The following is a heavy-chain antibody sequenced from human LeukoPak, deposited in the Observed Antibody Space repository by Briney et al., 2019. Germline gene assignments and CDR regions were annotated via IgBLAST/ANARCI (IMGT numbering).Heavy chain of an antibody. Sequence: SDTLSLTCAVSGYSISSSNWWGWIRQPPGKGLEWIGYIFYSGSAYYNPSLKSRVTMSIDTSKNQFSLKLNSVTAVDTAVYCCARTALDTTTYFHYWGQGTLVTVSS. CDR1: GYSISSSNW. CDR2: IFYSGSA. CDR3: ARTALDTTTYFHY. D-gene: IGHD5-18*01. J-gene: IGHJ4*02. V-gene: IGHV4-28*01.